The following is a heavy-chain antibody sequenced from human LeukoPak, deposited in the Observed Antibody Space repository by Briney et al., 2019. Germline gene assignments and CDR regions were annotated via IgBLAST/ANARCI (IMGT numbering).Heavy chain of an antibody. J-gene: IGHJ6*03. D-gene: IGHD3-9*01. Sequence: ASVRVSCKGSGYTFTSYGISWVRQAPGQGLEWMGWISAYNGNTNYAQKLQGRVTMTTDTSTSTAYMELRNLRSDDTAVYYCARDNTLRYFDWLFQDYYYYMDVWGKGTMVTVSS. CDR1: GYTFTSYG. V-gene: IGHV1-18*01. CDR2: ISAYNGNT. CDR3: ARDNTLRYFDWLFQDYYYYMDV.